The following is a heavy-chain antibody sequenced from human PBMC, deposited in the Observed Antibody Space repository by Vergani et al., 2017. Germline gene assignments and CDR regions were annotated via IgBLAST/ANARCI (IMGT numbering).Heavy chain of an antibody. CDR1: GFTFSNAW. CDR2: IKSKTDGGTT. V-gene: IGHV3-15*01. CDR3: TTFPYYDFWSGYYSDAFDI. D-gene: IGHD3-3*01. Sequence: EVQLVESGGGLVKPGGSLRLSCAASGFTFSNAWMSWVRQAPGKGLEWVGRIKSKTDGGTTDYAAPVKGRFTISRDDSKNTLYMQMNRLKTEDTAVYYCTTFPYYDFWSGYYSDAFDIWGQGTMVTVSS. J-gene: IGHJ3*02.